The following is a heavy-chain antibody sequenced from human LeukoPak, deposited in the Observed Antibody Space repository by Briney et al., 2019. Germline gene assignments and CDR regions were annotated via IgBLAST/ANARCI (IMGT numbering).Heavy chain of an antibody. CDR2: IIPIFGTA. CDR1: GGTFSSYA. Sequence: GASVKVSCKASGGTFSSYAISWVRQAPGQGLEWMGGIIPIFGTANYAQKFQGRVTITTDESTSTAYMELSSLRSEDTAVYYCARSPERHTAMVKYYYYMDVWGKGTTVTVSS. J-gene: IGHJ6*03. D-gene: IGHD5-18*01. CDR3: ARSPERHTAMVKYYYYMDV. V-gene: IGHV1-69*05.